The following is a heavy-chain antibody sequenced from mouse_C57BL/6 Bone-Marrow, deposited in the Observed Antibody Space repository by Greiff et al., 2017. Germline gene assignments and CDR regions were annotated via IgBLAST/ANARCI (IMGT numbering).Heavy chain of an antibody. D-gene: IGHD2-3*01. J-gene: IGHJ2*01. CDR2: ISSGGDYI. Sequence: EVKLVESGEGLVKPGGSLKLSCAASGFTFSSYAMSWVRQTPEKRLEWVAYISSGGDYIYYADTVKGRFTISRDNARNTLYLQMSSLKSEDTAMYYCTRDRGGYYIFDYWGQGTTLTVSS. V-gene: IGHV5-9-1*02. CDR1: GFTFSSYA. CDR3: TRDRGGYYIFDY.